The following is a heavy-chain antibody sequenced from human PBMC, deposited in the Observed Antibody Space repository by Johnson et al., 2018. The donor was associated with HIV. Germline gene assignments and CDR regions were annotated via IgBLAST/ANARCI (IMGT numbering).Heavy chain of an antibody. J-gene: IGHJ3*01. V-gene: IGHV3-20*04. CDR1: GFTSDDYG. CDR2: INWNGGSI. CDR3: ARDFVSFGECTAFDV. D-gene: IGHD3-10*01. Sequence: VQLVESGGGVVRPGGSLRLSCAASGFTSDDYGMSWVRQVPGKGLEWVSGINWNGGSIGYADSVKGRFTMSRDSAKNSLYLQMNSLRAEDTALYYCARDFVSFGECTAFDVWGQGTMVTVSS.